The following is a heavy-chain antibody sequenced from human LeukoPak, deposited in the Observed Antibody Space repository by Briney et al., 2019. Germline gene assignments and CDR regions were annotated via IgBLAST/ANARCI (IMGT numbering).Heavy chain of an antibody. CDR3: ARAGTYCSSTSCYVYFDY. Sequence: SETLSLTCTVSGGSISSYYWSWIRQPPGKGLEWIGYIYYSGSTNYNPSLKSRVTISVDTSKNQFSLKLGSVTAADTAVYYCARAGTYCSSTSCYVYFDYWGQGTLVTVSS. CDR1: GGSISSYY. CDR2: IYYSGST. D-gene: IGHD2-2*01. J-gene: IGHJ4*02. V-gene: IGHV4-59*01.